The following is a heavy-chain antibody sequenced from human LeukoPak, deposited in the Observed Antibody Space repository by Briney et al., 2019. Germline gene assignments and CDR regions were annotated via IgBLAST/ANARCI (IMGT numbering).Heavy chain of an antibody. CDR3: AANRDGYKLPHY. Sequence: PSETLSLTCTVSDGSISSYYWSWIRQPPGKGLDWIGYIYYSGSTDYNPSLKSRVTISVDTSKNQFSLKLSSVTAADTAVYYCAANRDGYKLPHYWGQGILVTVSS. CDR2: IYYSGST. CDR1: DGSISSYY. J-gene: IGHJ4*02. V-gene: IGHV4-59*12. D-gene: IGHD5-24*01.